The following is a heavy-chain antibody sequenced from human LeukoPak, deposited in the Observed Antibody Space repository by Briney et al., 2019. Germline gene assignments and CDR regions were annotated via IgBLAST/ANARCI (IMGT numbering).Heavy chain of an antibody. V-gene: IGHV1-18*01. CDR1: GFTFTSYG. J-gene: IGHJ5*02. CDR3: SRVYHVSLRYFDTETPFDP. CDR2: IRAYNGNK. Sequence: GASVKVSWKASGFTFTSYGIRWVRQAPGQGLEWVGWIRAYNGNKKYAQKLPGRVNITTHTSTSTAYTALRRLRCNGQAVYYCSRVYHVSLRYFDTETPFDPWGQGTLVTVSS. D-gene: IGHD3-9*01.